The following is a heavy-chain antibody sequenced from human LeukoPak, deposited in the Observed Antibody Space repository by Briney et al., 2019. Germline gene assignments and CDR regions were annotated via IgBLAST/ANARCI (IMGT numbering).Heavy chain of an antibody. J-gene: IGHJ6*04. Sequence: GGSLRLSCAASGFTFSSYGMHWVRQAPGKGLEWVAVISKDGSKKYYADSVKGRFTISRDNDKKSLYLQMNSLRAEDRAGYYCAELGITMIGGVWGKGTTVTISS. CDR2: ISKDGSKK. V-gene: IGHV3-30*18. CDR1: GFTFSSYG. D-gene: IGHD3-10*02. CDR3: AELGITMIGGV.